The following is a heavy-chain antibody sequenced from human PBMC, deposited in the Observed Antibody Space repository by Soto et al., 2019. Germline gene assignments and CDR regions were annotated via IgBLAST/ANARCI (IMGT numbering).Heavy chain of an antibody. Sequence: QLVESGGGLVTPGKSVTLSCVGSGFDFTAAWMHWVRQAPGTGLEWVGRIKSRGSGGTTDYSAPVRGRFTISRDDSKDTVYLQMSSLKTEDTAVYFCAKQRGPSGSSYYCLEVWGQGSTVTVTS. CDR1: GFDFTAAW. CDR3: AKQRGPSGSSYYCLEV. CDR2: IKSRGSGGTT. V-gene: IGHV3-15*07. J-gene: IGHJ6*01. D-gene: IGHD1-1*01.